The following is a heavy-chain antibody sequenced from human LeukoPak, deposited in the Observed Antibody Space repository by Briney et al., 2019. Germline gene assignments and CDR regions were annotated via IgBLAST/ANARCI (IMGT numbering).Heavy chain of an antibody. V-gene: IGHV7-4-1*02. CDR1: GYTFTSYA. D-gene: IGHD4-23*01. CDR3: ARGSRVNYYYMDV. Sequence: ASVKVSCKASGYTFTSYAMNWVRQAPGQGLEWMEWINTNTGNPTYAQGFTGRFVFSLDTSVSTAYLQISSLKAEDTAVYYCARGSRVNYYYMDVWGKGPRSPSP. J-gene: IGHJ6*03. CDR2: INTNTGNP.